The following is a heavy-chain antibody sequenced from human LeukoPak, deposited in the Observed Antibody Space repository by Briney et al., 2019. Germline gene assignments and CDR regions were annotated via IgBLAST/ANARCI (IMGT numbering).Heavy chain of an antibody. CDR1: GFTVSSNY. J-gene: IGHJ6*03. D-gene: IGHD6-19*01. CDR2: IYSGGRT. Sequence: PGGSLRLFCAASGFTVSSNYMTWVRQAPGKGLEWGSVIYSGGRTYYADSVKGRFTISRDNSKNTLHLQMNSLRAEDTAVYYCARGIGEQWMTQGGDYYYYYYMDVWGKGTTVTVSS. V-gene: IGHV3-53*01. CDR3: ARGIGEQWMTQGGDYYYYYYMDV.